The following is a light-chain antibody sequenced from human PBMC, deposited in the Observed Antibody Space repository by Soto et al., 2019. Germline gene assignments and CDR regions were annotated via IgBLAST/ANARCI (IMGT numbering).Light chain of an antibody. CDR2: DDN. CDR3: QVWDSISDHFV. Sequence: SYELTQPPSVSVAPGQTARISCGGNNIGSKSVHWSQQKPGQAPVLVVYDDNDRPSGIPERFSGSNSGNTATLTISRVEAGDEADYYCQVWDSISDHFVFGTGTKLTVL. J-gene: IGLJ1*01. V-gene: IGLV3-21*02. CDR1: NIGSKS.